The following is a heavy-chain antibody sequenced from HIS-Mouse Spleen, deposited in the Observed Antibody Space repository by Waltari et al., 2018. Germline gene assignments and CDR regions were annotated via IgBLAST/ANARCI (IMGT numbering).Heavy chain of an antibody. CDR1: GGSISSSSYY. D-gene: IGHD6-13*01. CDR2: IYYSGST. J-gene: IGHJ2*01. Sequence: QLQLQESGPGLVKPSETLSLTCTVSGGSISSSSYYWGWIRQPPGKGLEGIVSIYYSGSTYNNPSLKSRVTISVDTSKIQFSLKLSSVTAADTAVYYCAREIPYSSSWYDWYFDLWGRGTLVTVSS. V-gene: IGHV4-39*07. CDR3: AREIPYSSSWYDWYFDL.